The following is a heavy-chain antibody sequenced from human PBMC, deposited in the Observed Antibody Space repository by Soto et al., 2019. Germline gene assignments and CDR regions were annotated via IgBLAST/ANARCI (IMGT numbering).Heavy chain of an antibody. Sequence: VHLVESGGGVDQPGTSLRLSCTASRFSFHSYGMHWVRQAPGKGLEWVAVISYDGSNKYYADYVKGRFTICRDNSKNTLYLQMDSLRPEYTAVYHCTTVTAVVARWFGLHPLGPIVYWGQGALVTVSS. J-gene: IGHJ4*02. D-gene: IGHD3-10*01. CDR2: ISYDGSNK. CDR3: TTVTAVVARWFGLHPLGPIVY. V-gene: IGHV3-30*03. CDR1: RFSFHSYG.